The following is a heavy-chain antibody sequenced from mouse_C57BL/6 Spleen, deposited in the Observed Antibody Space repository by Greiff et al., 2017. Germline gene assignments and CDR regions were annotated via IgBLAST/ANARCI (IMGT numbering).Heavy chain of an antibody. CDR1: GYTFTSYT. V-gene: IGHV1-4*01. Sequence: VQLQQSGAELARPGASVKMSCKASGYTFTSYTMHWVKQRPGQGLEWIGYINPSSGYTKYNQKFKDKATLTADKSSSTAYMQLSSLTSVDSAVYYCASDSSWYFDVWGTGTTVTVSS. CDR2: INPSSGYT. CDR3: ASDSSWYFDV. D-gene: IGHD1-1*01. J-gene: IGHJ1*03.